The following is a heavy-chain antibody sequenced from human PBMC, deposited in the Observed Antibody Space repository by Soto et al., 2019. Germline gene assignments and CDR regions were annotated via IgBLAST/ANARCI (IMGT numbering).Heavy chain of an antibody. V-gene: IGHV4-59*01. J-gene: IGHJ4*02. CDR1: GGSISSYY. CDR3: ARVEYCSSTSCSTFDY. D-gene: IGHD2-2*02. CDR2: IYYSGST. Sequence: QVQLQESGPGLVKPSETLSLTCTVSGGSISSYYWSWIRQPPGKGLEWIGYIYYSGSTNYNPSLKSRVTISVDTSKNQCTLKLSSVTAADTAVYYCARVEYCSSTSCSTFDYWGQGTLVTVSS.